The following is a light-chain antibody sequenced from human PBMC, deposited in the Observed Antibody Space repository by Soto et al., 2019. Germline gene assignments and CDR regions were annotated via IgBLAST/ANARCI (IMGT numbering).Light chain of an antibody. Sequence: AIRMTQSPSSFSASTGDRVTITCRASQDIGSYLAWYRQKPGKAPELLIYAASTLQSGVPSGFSGSGSGTDFTLTISCLQSEDFATYYCQQYHSYPITFGQGTRLEIK. CDR2: AAS. CDR1: QDIGSY. J-gene: IGKJ5*01. CDR3: QQYHSYPIT. V-gene: IGKV1-8*01.